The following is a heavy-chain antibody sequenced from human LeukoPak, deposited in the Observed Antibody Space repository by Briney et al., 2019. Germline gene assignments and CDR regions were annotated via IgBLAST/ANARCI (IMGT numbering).Heavy chain of an antibody. D-gene: IGHD6-19*01. CDR3: ARRGPNSGSARGWNFDL. J-gene: IGHJ2*01. CDR1: GGSLSGFY. CDR2: IHYRGTS. V-gene: IGHV4-59*04. Sequence: SETLSLTCTVSGGSLSGFYWSWIRHPPGERLQWIGYIHYRGTSDSDSSLQSRVSMSVDTAKNQFSLRLTSVTASDTAIYYCARRGPNSGSARGWNFDLWGRGTLVTVSS.